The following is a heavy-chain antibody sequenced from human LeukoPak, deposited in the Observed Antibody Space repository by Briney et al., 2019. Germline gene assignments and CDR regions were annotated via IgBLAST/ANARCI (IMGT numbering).Heavy chain of an antibody. J-gene: IGHJ4*02. V-gene: IGHV1-2*02. Sequence: ASVKVSCKASGYTFTGYYMHWVRQAPGQGLEWMGWINPNSGGTNYAQKFQGRVTMTRDTSISTAYMELGRLRSDDTAVYYCAREPRRSEPTRLPSYYFDYWGQGTLVTVSS. CDR1: GYTFTGYY. D-gene: IGHD6-25*01. CDR2: INPNSGGT. CDR3: AREPRRSEPTRLPSYYFDY.